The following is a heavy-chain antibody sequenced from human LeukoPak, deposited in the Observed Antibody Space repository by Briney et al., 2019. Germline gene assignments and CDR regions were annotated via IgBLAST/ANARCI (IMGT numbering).Heavy chain of an antibody. D-gene: IGHD1-26*01. J-gene: IGHJ4*02. Sequence: PSQTLSLTCTVSGGSISSGSYYWSWIRQPPGKGLEWIGDIYYSGNTYYNASLESRVTISVDTSKNEFSLRLNSVTAADTAMYYCAKSGGYGLIDYWGQGTLVTVSS. V-gene: IGHV4-39*01. CDR3: AKSGGYGLIDY. CDR2: IYYSGNT. CDR1: GGSISSGSYY.